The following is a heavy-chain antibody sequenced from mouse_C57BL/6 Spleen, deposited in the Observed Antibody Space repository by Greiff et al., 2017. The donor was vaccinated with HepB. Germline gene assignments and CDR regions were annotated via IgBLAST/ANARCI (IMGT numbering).Heavy chain of an antibody. CDR3: ARMVTTRGYYFDY. Sequence: QVQLQQPGAELVMPGASVKLSCKASGYTFTSYWMHWVKQRPGQGLEWIGEIDPSDSYTNYNQKFKGKSTLTVDKSSSTAYMQLSSLTSEDSAVYYYARMVTTRGYYFDYWGQGTTLTVSS. V-gene: IGHV1-69*01. J-gene: IGHJ2*01. CDR1: GYTFTSYW. CDR2: IDPSDSYT. D-gene: IGHD2-2*01.